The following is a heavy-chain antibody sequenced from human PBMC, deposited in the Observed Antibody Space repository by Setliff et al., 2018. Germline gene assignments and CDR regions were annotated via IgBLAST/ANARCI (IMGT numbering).Heavy chain of an antibody. CDR3: ARGIAAAGSLDY. V-gene: IGHV3-74*01. D-gene: IGHD6-13*01. Sequence: QAGGSLRLSCAASGFTFSRYWMHWVRQAPGKGLLWVSLIESDGSNPGYADSLRGRFTISRDNAKNMLYLQMNRLRAEDTAVYYCARGIAAAGSLDYWGPGTLVTVSS. CDR1: GFTFSRYW. CDR2: IESDGSNP. J-gene: IGHJ4*02.